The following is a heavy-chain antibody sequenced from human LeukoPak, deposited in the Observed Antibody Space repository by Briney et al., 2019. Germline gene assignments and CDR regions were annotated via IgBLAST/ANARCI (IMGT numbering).Heavy chain of an antibody. CDR1: GFTFSGSA. CDR2: IDKKDKGYATAT. V-gene: IGHV3-73*01. Sequence: PGGSLKLSCAASGFTFSGSAIHWVRQSSGKGLEWVGQIDKKDKGYATATAYAASVKGRFTISRDDSINTAYLQMKSLKTEDTALYYCTRDSGTYNLFDPWGQGTLVTVSS. J-gene: IGHJ5*02. D-gene: IGHD1-26*01. CDR3: TRDSGTYNLFDP.